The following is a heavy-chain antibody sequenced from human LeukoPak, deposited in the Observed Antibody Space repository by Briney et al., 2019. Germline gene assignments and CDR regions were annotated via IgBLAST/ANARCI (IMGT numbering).Heavy chain of an antibody. Sequence: GGSLRLSCAASGFTFSTYSMHWVRQAPGKGLEYVSGISSNGGSIYYANSVKGRFTISRDNSKNTLYLQMGSLRAEDMAVYYCATTAGQYYYDINGSFDYWGQGTLVTVSS. CDR1: GFTFSTYS. J-gene: IGHJ4*02. D-gene: IGHD3-22*01. CDR2: ISSNGGSI. CDR3: ATTAGQYYYDINGSFDY. V-gene: IGHV3-64*01.